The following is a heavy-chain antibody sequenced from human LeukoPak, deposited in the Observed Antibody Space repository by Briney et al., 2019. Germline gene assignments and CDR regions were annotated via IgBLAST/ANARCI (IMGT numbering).Heavy chain of an antibody. J-gene: IGHJ5*02. V-gene: IGHV3-33*06. CDR2: IWYDGSNK. D-gene: IGHD2-15*01. Sequence: GGSLRLSCAASGFTFSSYGMHWVRQAPGKGLEWVAVIWYDGSNKYYADSVKGRLTISRDNSKNTLYLQVNSLRAEDTAVYYCAKDPPGGGYSSWGQGTLVTVSS. CDR3: AKDPPGGGYSS. CDR1: GFTFSSYG.